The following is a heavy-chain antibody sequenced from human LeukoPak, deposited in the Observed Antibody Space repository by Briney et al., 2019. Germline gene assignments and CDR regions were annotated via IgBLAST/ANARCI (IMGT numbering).Heavy chain of an antibody. Sequence: SVKVSCKSSGGSFSTYAVNWVRQAPGQGLEWMGRLIPVLGMSHYAPGFQGRVTLTADRSTNTAYMELDRLTSDDTAVYFCARDRGGGFDLAFFDHWGKGTLVTVSS. CDR1: GGSFSTYA. V-gene: IGHV1-69*04. CDR2: LIPVLGMS. CDR3: ARDRGGGFDLAFFDH. D-gene: IGHD5-12*01. J-gene: IGHJ4*02.